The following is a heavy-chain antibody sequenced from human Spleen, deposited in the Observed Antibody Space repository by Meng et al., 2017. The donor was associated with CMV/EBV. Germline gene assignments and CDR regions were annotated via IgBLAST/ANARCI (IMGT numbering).Heavy chain of an antibody. J-gene: IGHJ3*02. Sequence: LSLTCTVSGYSISSGYYWGWIRQPPGKGLEWLSYISSSGDTMFYADSVKGRFTVSRDNAKKSLFLQMKSLRAEDTAVYYCATFPRGDAFDIWGQGTMVTVSS. CDR3: ATFPRGDAFDI. D-gene: IGHD2/OR15-2a*01. V-gene: IGHV3-11*01. CDR1: GYSISSGYY. CDR2: ISSSGDTM.